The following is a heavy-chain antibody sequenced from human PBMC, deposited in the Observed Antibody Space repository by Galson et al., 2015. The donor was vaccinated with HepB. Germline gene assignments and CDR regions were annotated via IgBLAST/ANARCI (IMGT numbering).Heavy chain of an antibody. Sequence: TLSLTCTVSGGSISSSSYYWGWIRQPPGKGLEWIGSIYYSGSTYYNPSLKSRVTISVDTSKNQFSLKLSSVTAADTAVYYCARLEGGYCSSTSCYGDAFDIWGQGTMVTVSS. V-gene: IGHV4-39*01. D-gene: IGHD2-2*01. J-gene: IGHJ3*02. CDR1: GGSISSSSYY. CDR2: IYYSGST. CDR3: ARLEGGYCSSTSCYGDAFDI.